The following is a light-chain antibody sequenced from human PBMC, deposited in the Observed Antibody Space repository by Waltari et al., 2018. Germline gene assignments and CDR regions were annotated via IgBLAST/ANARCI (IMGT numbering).Light chain of an antibody. CDR3: QQSYSTPYT. CDR2: AAT. CDR1: QNIRNF. Sequence: DIQMTQSPSSLSASVGDRVTITCRASQNIRNFLNLYQQNPGKAPRLLIYAATTLQTGVPARFSGNRSGTDFTLTIRDLQPEDFATYSCQQSYSTPYTFGQGTKMEI. J-gene: IGKJ2*01. V-gene: IGKV1-39*01.